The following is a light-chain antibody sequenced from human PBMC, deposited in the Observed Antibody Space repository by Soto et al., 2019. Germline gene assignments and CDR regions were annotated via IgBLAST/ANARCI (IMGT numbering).Light chain of an antibody. CDR3: QKYNSAPLT. CDR2: VAS. V-gene: IGKV1-27*01. Sequence: DIPMTQSPSSLSASVGDRVTITCRASQGISNYLAWYQQQPGKVPKLLIYVASTLQSGVPSRFSGSGSGTDFTLTISSLQPEDVATYYFQKYNSAPLTFGQGTKVDIK. CDR1: QGISNY. J-gene: IGKJ1*01.